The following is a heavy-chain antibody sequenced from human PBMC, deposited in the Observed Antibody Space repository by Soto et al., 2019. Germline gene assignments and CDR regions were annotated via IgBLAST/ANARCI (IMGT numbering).Heavy chain of an antibody. V-gene: IGHV3-23*01. CDR1: GFTFSSYA. J-gene: IGHJ3*02. CDR3: AKELAIIGKGAFDM. CDR2: ISGGGGDST. D-gene: IGHD3-3*02. Sequence: EVHLLESGGGLVQPGGSLTLSCAASGFTFSSYAMSWVRQAPGKGLEWVSAISGGGGDSTYYADSVKGRLIISKDNSKNALYLQMSSLRAEDTALYDCAKELAIIGKGAFDMWGQGTMVTVSS.